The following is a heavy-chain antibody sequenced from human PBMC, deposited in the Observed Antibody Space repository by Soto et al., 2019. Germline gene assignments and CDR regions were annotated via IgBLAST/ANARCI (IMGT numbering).Heavy chain of an antibody. CDR1: GFTFSNSA. Sequence: GGSLRLSCAASGFTFSNSAMSWVRQAPGKGLEWVSAISGSGGSTYYTDSMKGRFTISRDNSKGTLYLQMNSLTVDDTAVYYCAGGSSWTRVDYWGQGTLVTVSS. D-gene: IGHD6-13*01. CDR3: AGGSSWTRVDY. J-gene: IGHJ4*02. CDR2: ISGSGGST. V-gene: IGHV3-23*01.